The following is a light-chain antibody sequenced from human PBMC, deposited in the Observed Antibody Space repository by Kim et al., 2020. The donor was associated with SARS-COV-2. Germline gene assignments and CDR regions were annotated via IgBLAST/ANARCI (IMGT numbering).Light chain of an antibody. CDR1: QSVSSN. CDR2: GAS. Sequence: VSPGERATLSCRASQSVSSNLAWYQQKPGQAPRLLIYGASTRDTGIPARFSGSGSGTEFTLTISSLQSEDFAVYYCQQYNNWPGTFGQGTKVDIK. J-gene: IGKJ1*01. CDR3: QQYNNWPGT. V-gene: IGKV3-15*01.